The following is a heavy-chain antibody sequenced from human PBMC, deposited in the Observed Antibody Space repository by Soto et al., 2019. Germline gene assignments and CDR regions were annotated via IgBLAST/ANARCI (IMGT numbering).Heavy chain of an antibody. J-gene: IGHJ6*03. CDR2: INHSGGT. CDR1: GGSFSANY. D-gene: IGHD3-3*01. V-gene: IGHV4-34*01. CDR3: ARVFWSELLGSNYMDV. Sequence: PSETLSLTCAVYGGSFSANYWSWIRQPPGKGLEWIGEINHSGGTNYNPSLKSRVTISVDTSKNQFSLRLSSVIAADTAIYYCARVFWSELLGSNYMDVWGKGTTVTVSS.